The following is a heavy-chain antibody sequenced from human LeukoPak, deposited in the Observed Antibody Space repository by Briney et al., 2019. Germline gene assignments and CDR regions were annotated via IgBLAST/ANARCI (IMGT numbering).Heavy chain of an antibody. CDR1: GYTFTSYY. CDR2: INPSGGST. Sequence: GASVKVSCKASGYTFTSYYMHWVRQAPGQGLEWMGIINPSGGSTSYAQKFQGRVTMTEDTSTDTAYMELSSLRSEDTAVYYCATDLRHYDSSGYYKSWGQGTLVTVSS. V-gene: IGHV1-46*01. CDR3: ATDLRHYDSSGYYKS. J-gene: IGHJ4*02. D-gene: IGHD3-22*01.